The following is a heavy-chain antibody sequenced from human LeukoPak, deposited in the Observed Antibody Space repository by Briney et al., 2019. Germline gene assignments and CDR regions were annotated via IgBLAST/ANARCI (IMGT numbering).Heavy chain of an antibody. Sequence: GGSLRPSCAASGFTFSSYSMNWVRQAPGKGLEWVSSISSSSSYIYYADSVKGRFTISRDNAKNSLYLQMNSLRAEDTAVYYCASEPDYYDSSGYLDYWGQGTLVTVSS. CDR2: ISSSSSYI. J-gene: IGHJ4*02. D-gene: IGHD3-22*01. V-gene: IGHV3-21*01. CDR1: GFTFSSYS. CDR3: ASEPDYYDSSGYLDY.